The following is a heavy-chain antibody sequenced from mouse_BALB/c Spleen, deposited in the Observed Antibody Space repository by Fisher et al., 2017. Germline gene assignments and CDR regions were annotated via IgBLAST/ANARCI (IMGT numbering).Heavy chain of an antibody. J-gene: IGHJ2*01. D-gene: IGHD1-1*01. V-gene: IGHV5-9-3*01. Sequence: RFTISRDNAKNTLYLQMSSLRSEDTAMYYCARQDYGSSYDYWGQGTTLTVSS. CDR3: ARQDYGSSYDY.